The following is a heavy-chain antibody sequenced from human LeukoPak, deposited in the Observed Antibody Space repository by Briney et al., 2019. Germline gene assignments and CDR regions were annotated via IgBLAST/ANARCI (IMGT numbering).Heavy chain of an antibody. D-gene: IGHD1-26*01. V-gene: IGHV1-18*01. CDR1: GYTLTSYG. CDR3: ARDPIVGASRGSWYMDV. CDR2: ISAYNGNT. Sequence: ASVKVSCKASGYTLTSYGISWVRQAPGQGLEWMGWISAYNGNTNYAQKLQGRVTMTTDTSTSTAYMELRSLRSDDTAVYYCARDPIVGASRGSWYMDVWGKGTTVTISS. J-gene: IGHJ6*03.